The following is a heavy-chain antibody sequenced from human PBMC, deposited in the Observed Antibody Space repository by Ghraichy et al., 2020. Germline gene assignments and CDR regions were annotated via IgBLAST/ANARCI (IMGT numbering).Heavy chain of an antibody. J-gene: IGHJ2*01. Sequence: GGSLRLSCAASGFTFSSYSMNWVRQAPGKGLEWVSSISSSSSYIYYADSVKGRFTISRDNAKNSLYLQMNSLRAEDTAVYYCASFYGDYEFWYFDLWGRGTLVTVSS. CDR1: GFTFSSYS. CDR3: ASFYGDYEFWYFDL. CDR2: ISSSSSYI. D-gene: IGHD4-17*01. V-gene: IGHV3-21*01.